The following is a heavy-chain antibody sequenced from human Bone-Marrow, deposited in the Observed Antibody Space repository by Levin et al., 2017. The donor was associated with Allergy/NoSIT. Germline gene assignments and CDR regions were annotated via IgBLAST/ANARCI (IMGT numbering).Heavy chain of an antibody. CDR2: IIPIFGTA. D-gene: IGHD2-2*01. V-gene: IGHV1-69*13. J-gene: IGHJ4*02. Sequence: SVKVSCKASGGTFSSYAISWVRQAPGQGLEWMGGIIPIFGTANYAQKFQGRVTITADESTSTAYMELSSLRSEDTAVYYCARTGGCSSTSCYDEREDVYFDYWGQGTLVTVSS. CDR3: ARTGGCSSTSCYDEREDVYFDY. CDR1: GGTFSSYA.